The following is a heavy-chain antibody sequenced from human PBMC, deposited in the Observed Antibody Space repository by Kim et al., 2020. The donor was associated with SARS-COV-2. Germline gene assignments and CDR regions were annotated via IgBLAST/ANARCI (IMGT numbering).Heavy chain of an antibody. CDR1: GFTFADFS. D-gene: IGHD3-16*02. CDR2: IRSKASGGTT. V-gene: IGHV3-49*04. CDR3: CRWASQTTYRH. Sequence: GGSLRLSCTASGFTFADFSMSWVRQPLGKGLEWVASIRSKASGGTTEYAASVINRFTISRDDSKSVAYLQMNSLKIDDTGLYYCCRWASQTTYRHWGQGALVTVSS. J-gene: IGHJ4*02.